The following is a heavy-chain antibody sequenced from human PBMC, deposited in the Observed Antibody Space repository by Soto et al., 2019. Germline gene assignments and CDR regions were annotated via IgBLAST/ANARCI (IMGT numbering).Heavy chain of an antibody. J-gene: IGHJ4*02. Sequence: EIHLLHSGGGLVQPGGSLRLSCVGSGFTFSDSVMAWVRHAPGNGLEWLSVMSCDGRTRYALSVTGRFTISRDNSKNTLYVQMSSVRAEDAAAYYCVNWYASDFDRLPFSGFDFLGQGTQVTVSS. V-gene: IGHV3-23*01. CDR2: MSCDGRT. D-gene: IGHD2-2*01. CDR3: VNWYASDFDRLPFSGFDF. CDR1: GFTFSDSV.